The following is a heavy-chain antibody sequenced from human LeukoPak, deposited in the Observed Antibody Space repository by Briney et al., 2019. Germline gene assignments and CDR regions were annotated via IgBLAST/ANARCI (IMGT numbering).Heavy chain of an antibody. J-gene: IGHJ4*02. CDR3: ARAGDIVVVPAANNLGY. V-gene: IGHV3-9*01. CDR2: ISWNSGSI. Sequence: GGSLRLSCAASGFTFDDYAMHWVRQAPGKVLEWVSGISWNSGSIGYADSVKGRFTISRDNAKNSLYLQMNSLRAEDTAVYYCARAGDIVVVPAANNLGYWGQGTLVTVSS. D-gene: IGHD2-2*01. CDR1: GFTFDDYA.